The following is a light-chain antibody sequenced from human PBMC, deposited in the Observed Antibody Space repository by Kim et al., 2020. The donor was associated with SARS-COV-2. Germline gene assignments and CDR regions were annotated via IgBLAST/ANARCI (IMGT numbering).Light chain of an antibody. CDR2: HDN. Sequence: VSPGQTATITCSGDNLEEKYSSWYQQKPGQSPVLVIYHDNKRPSGIPERFSGSNSGNTATLTISGTQALDEADYYCQAWDSKTNHVFGTGTKSPS. CDR1: NLEEKY. V-gene: IGLV3-1*01. CDR3: QAWDSKTNHV. J-gene: IGLJ1*01.